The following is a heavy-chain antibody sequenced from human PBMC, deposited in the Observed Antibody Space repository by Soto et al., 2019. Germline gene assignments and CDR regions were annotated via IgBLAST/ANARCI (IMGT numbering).Heavy chain of an antibody. CDR2: IKSKTDGGTT. J-gene: IGHJ4*02. CDR3: TTVGLAAAGLADFDY. Sequence: GGSLRLSCAASGFTFSNAWMSWVRQALGKGLEWVGRIKSKTDGGTTDYAAPVKGRFTISRDDSKNTMYLQMNSLKTEYTAVYYCTTVGLAAAGLADFDYWGEGILVTV. CDR1: GFTFSNAW. V-gene: IGHV3-15*01. D-gene: IGHD6-13*01.